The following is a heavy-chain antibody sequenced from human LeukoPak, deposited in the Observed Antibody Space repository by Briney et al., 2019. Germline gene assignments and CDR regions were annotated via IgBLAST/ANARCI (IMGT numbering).Heavy chain of an antibody. CDR1: GGSISSYY. Sequence: PSETLSLTCTVSGGSISSYYCSWIRQPPGKGLEWIGYIYYNGSTNYNPSLKSRVTISVDTSKNQFSLKLSSVTAADTAVYYCACSIAEFGRFYYYMDVWGKGTTVTVSS. J-gene: IGHJ6*03. CDR3: ACSIAEFGRFYYYMDV. CDR2: IYYNGST. V-gene: IGHV4-59*01. D-gene: IGHD6-6*01.